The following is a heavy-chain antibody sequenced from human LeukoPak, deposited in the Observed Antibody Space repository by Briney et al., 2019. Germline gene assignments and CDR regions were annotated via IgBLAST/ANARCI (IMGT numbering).Heavy chain of an antibody. D-gene: IGHD3-10*01. CDR1: GGSISSYY. Sequence: PSETLSLTCTVSGGSISSYYWSWIRQPAGKGLEWIGRIYTSGSTNYNLSLKSRVTMSVDTSKNQFSLKLSSVTAADTAVYYCARDLWFGELLSYNWFDPWGQGTLVTVSS. CDR3: ARDLWFGELLSYNWFDP. J-gene: IGHJ5*02. V-gene: IGHV4-4*07. CDR2: IYTSGST.